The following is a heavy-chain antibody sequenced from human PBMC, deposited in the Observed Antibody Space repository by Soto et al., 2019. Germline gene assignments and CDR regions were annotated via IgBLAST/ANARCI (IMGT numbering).Heavy chain of an antibody. J-gene: IGHJ4*02. CDR2: MNPNTGNT. V-gene: IGHV1-8*01. Sequence: ASVKVSCKASGYTFIDFDINWVRQAAGQGLEWMGWMNPNTGNTAYAQKFQGRLTLTRDTSISAAYMDLSSLTSEDTAVYYCARGFSSSSDFWAQGTLVTVSS. CDR1: GYTFIDFD. CDR3: ARGFSSSSDF. D-gene: IGHD6-13*01.